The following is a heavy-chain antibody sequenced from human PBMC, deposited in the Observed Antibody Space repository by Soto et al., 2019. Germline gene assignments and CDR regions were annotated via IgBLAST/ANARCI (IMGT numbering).Heavy chain of an antibody. CDR2: ISGSGGST. V-gene: IGHV3-23*01. J-gene: IGHJ3*02. CDR1: GFTFSSYA. CDR3: AKDVGYCSGGSCYDSAFDI. Sequence: EVQLLESGGGLVQPGGSLRLSCAASGFTFSSYAMSWVRQAPGKGLEWVSAISGSGGSTYYADSVKGRFTISRDNSKNTLYLQMNSLRAEDTAVYYCAKDVGYCSGGSCYDSAFDIWGKGTMVTVSS. D-gene: IGHD2-15*01.